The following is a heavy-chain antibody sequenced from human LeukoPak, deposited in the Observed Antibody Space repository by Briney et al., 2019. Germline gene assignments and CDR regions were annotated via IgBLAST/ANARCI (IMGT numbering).Heavy chain of an antibody. CDR3: ARAPQEGYYDSSGYYSNGAFDI. CDR2: IIPIFGTA. V-gene: IGHV1-69*13. J-gene: IGHJ3*02. D-gene: IGHD3-22*01. Sequence: ASVTVSFKASGGTFIIYAISWVRQAPGQGLEWMGGIIPIFGTANYAQKFQGRVTITADESTSTDYMELSSLRSEDTAVYYCARAPQEGYYDSSGYYSNGAFDIWGQGTMVTVSS. CDR1: GGTFIIYA.